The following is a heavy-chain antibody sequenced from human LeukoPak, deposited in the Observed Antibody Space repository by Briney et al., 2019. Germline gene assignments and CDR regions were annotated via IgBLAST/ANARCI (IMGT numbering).Heavy chain of an antibody. CDR1: GLC. Sequence: GGSLRLSCSASGLCSDLVPQAPGKGLESVALIRAKISGETTDYAASVKGRFIISRDNSKSIVYLQMNSLQTDDTGVYYCARWSGSHDWGQGTRVTVSS. J-gene: IGHJ4*02. CDR3: ARWSGSHD. D-gene: IGHD3-3*01. V-gene: IGHV3-49*03. CDR2: IRAKISGETT.